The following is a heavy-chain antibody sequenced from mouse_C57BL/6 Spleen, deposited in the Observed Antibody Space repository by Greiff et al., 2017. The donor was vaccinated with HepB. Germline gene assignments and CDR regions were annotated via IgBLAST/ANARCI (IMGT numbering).Heavy chain of an antibody. CDR1: GFSLTSYG. CDR2: IWSGGST. CDR3: AQTGLRRAMDY. V-gene: IGHV2-2*01. D-gene: IGHD1-1*01. J-gene: IGHJ4*01. Sequence: QVQLQQSGPGLVQPSQSLSITCTVSGFSLTSYGVHWVRQSPGKGLEWLGVIWSGGSTDYNAAFISRLSISKDNSKSQVFFKMNSLQADDTAIYYCAQTGLRRAMDYWGQGTSVTVSS.